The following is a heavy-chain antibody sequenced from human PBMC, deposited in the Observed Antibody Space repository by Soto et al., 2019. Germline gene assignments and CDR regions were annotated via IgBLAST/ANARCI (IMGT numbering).Heavy chain of an antibody. CDR3: TTLYQGISN. CDR2: IKSKTDAETT. D-gene: IGHD1-20*01. J-gene: IGHJ4*02. Sequence: GGSLRLSCAASGFTFSNAWMSWVRQTPGKGLEWVGRIKSKTDAETTDYAAPVKGRFTISRDDSKNALYLQMNSLETEDTAVYYCTTLYQGISNWGQGTLVTVSS. CDR1: GFTFSNAW. V-gene: IGHV3-15*01.